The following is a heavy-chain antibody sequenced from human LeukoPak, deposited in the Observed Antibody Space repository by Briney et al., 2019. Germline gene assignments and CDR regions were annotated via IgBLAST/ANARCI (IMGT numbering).Heavy chain of an antibody. CDR1: GFTFSSYA. D-gene: IGHD3-22*01. CDR2: ISYDGSNK. Sequence: GGSLRLSCAASGFTFSSYAMHWVRQAPGKGLEWVAVISYDGSNKYYADSVKGRFTISRDNSKNTLYLQMNSLRAEDTAVYYCARVLADLNYDSSGIGCGYWGQGTLVTVSS. V-gene: IGHV3-30-3*01. J-gene: IGHJ4*02. CDR3: ARVLADLNYDSSGIGCGY.